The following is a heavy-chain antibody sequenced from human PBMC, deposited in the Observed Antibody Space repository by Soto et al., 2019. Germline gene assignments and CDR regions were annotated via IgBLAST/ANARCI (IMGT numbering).Heavy chain of an antibody. V-gene: IGHV4-59*01. CDR2: IYYSGST. J-gene: IGHJ4*02. D-gene: IGHD6-6*01. CDR1: GGSIGSYY. CDR3: ARAVFEYSSSFLDY. Sequence: SETLSLTCTVSGGSIGSYYWSWIRQPPGKGLEWIGYIYYSGSTNYNPSLKSRVTISVDTSKNQFSLKLSSVTAADTAVYYCARAVFEYSSSFLDYWGRGTLVTASS.